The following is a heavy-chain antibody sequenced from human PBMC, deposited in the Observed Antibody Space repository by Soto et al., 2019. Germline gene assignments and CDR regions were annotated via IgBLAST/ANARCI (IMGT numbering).Heavy chain of an antibody. CDR1: GFTFSSYS. V-gene: IGHV3-21*01. CDR2: ISSSSSYI. Sequence: EVQLVESGGGLVKPGGSLRLSCAASGFTFSSYSMNWVRQAPGKGLEWVSSISSSSSYIYYADSVKGRFTISRDNAKNSLYLQMNSLRAEDTAVYYCARDMRYCSGGSCYPSYYYMDVWDKGTTVTVSS. CDR3: ARDMRYCSGGSCYPSYYYMDV. J-gene: IGHJ6*03. D-gene: IGHD2-15*01.